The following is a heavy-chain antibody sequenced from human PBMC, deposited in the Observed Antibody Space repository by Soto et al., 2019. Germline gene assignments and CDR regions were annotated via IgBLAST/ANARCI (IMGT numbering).Heavy chain of an antibody. CDR1: GGSISSGGYY. CDR3: ARGRSAAQGLDY. J-gene: IGHJ4*02. CDR2: IYYSGST. Sequence: QVQLQESGPGLVKPSQTLSLTCTVSGGSISSGGYYWSWIRQHPGKGLEWIGYIYYSGSTYYNPSLRVRVTIPEATSKTQFPLRRRSVTAADTPVYYWARGRSAAQGLDYGGQGPRVTVSS. V-gene: IGHV4-31*03.